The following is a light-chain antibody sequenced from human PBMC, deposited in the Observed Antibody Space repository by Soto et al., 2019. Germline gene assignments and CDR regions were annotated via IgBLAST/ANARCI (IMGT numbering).Light chain of an antibody. J-gene: IGKJ1*01. CDR2: KAS. Sequence: DIQMTQFPSTLSGSVGDRVTITCRASQTISSWLDWYQQKPGKAPKLLVYKASTLTSGDPSRLSGSGSVTEFTVTSSNLQPDDFATYSCQHYKSNAEAFGQGTKVELK. CDR3: QHYKSNAEA. V-gene: IGKV1-5*03. CDR1: QTISSW.